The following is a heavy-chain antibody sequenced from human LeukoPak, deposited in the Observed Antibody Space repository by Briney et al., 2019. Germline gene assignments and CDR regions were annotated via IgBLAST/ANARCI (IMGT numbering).Heavy chain of an antibody. Sequence: GESLKTSCKGSGYSFSSYWIGWVRQMPGKGLEWMGITYLGDSDTRYSPSFQGQVTISVDKSISTAYLQWSSLKASDTAMYYCARRRAAAGIYYFDYWGQGTLVTVSS. CDR2: TYLGDSDT. CDR3: ARRRAAAGIYYFDY. J-gene: IGHJ4*02. D-gene: IGHD6-13*01. V-gene: IGHV5-51*01. CDR1: GYSFSSYW.